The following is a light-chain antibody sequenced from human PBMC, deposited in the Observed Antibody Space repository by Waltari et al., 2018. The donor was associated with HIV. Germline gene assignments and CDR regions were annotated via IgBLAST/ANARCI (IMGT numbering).Light chain of an antibody. J-gene: IGLJ2*01. CDR3: MLFFRSSYL. V-gene: IGLV7-43*01. CDR1: TGPVNIGHY. CDR2: SST. Sequence: QAVVTQEPSVTVSPGGTVTLNCTSATGPVNIGHYANWFQQRPGQAPRPLIYSSTRRHSLTPKRFSASLVDDRAALSLSTVWPEDEALYYCMLFFRSSYLFGGGTKVTVL.